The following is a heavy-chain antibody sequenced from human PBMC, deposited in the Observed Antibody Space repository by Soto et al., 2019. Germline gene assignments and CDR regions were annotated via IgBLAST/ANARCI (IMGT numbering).Heavy chain of an antibody. D-gene: IGHD3-10*01. CDR2: IIPIFGTA. Sequence: QVQLVQSGAEVKKPGSSVKVSCKASGGTFSSYAISWVRQAPGQGLEWMGGIIPIFGTANYAQKFPGRVTITADESTSTAYMELSSLRSEDTAVDYCARVEVRGALDYYYYGMDVWGQGTTVTVSS. V-gene: IGHV1-69*01. J-gene: IGHJ6*02. CDR3: ARVEVRGALDYYYYGMDV. CDR1: GGTFSSYA.